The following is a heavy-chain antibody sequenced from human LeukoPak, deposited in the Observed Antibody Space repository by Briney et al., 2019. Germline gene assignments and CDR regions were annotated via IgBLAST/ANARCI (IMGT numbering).Heavy chain of an antibody. CDR1: GDSITSSSSY. D-gene: IGHD1-26*01. CDR3: ARFNSGSYQHYFDY. CDR2: IYYSGST. J-gene: IGHJ4*02. V-gene: IGHV4-39*07. Sequence: PSETLSLTCTVSGDSITSSSSYWGWIRQPPGKGLEWIGSIYYSGSTYYNPSLKSRVTISVDTSKNQFSLKLSSVTAADTAVYYCARFNSGSYQHYFDYWGQGTLVTVSS.